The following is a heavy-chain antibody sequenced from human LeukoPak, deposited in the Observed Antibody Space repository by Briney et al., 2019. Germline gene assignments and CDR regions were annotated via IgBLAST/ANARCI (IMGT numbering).Heavy chain of an antibody. V-gene: IGHV4-39*01. J-gene: IGHJ4*02. CDR1: GFTFSSYW. CDR3: ARLRSWLY. D-gene: IGHD6-13*01. CDR2: IYYSGST. Sequence: KTGGSLRLSCAASGFTFSSYWMSWIRQPPGKGLEWIGSIYYSGSTYYNPSLKSRVTISVDTSKNQFSLKLSSVTAADTAVYYCARLRSWLYWGQGTLVTVSS.